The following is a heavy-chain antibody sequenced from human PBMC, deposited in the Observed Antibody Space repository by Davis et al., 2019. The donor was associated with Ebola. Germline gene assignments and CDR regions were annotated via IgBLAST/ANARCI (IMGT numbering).Heavy chain of an antibody. V-gene: IGHV3-21*01. CDR3: ARDKDEVVVPAAPQEYYYYMDV. J-gene: IGHJ6*03. Sequence: GESLKISCAASGFTFSSYSMNWVRQAPGKGLEWVSSISSSSSYIYYADSVKGRFTISRDNAKNSLYLQMNSMRAEDTAVYYCARDKDEVVVPAAPQEYYYYMDVWGKGTTVTVSS. CDR2: ISSSSSYI. D-gene: IGHD2-2*01. CDR1: GFTFSSYS.